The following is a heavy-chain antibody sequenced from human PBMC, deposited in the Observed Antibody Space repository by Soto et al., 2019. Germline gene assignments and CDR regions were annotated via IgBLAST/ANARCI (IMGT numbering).Heavy chain of an antibody. Sequence: PSETLSLTCTVSGGSVSSGSYYWSWIRQPPGKGLEWIGYIYYSGSTNYNPSLKSRVTISVDTSKNQFSLKPSSVTAADTAVYYCARDPGYGVIDYWGQGTLVTVSS. CDR3: ARDPGYGVIDY. V-gene: IGHV4-61*01. CDR2: IYYSGST. D-gene: IGHD3-10*01. CDR1: GGSVSSGSYY. J-gene: IGHJ4*02.